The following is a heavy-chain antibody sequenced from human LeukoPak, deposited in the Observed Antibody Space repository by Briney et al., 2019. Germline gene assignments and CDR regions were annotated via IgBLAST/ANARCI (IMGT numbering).Heavy chain of an antibody. J-gene: IGHJ4*02. D-gene: IGHD1-26*01. V-gene: IGHV3-11*01. CDR3: ARGSEYSGSYFPLFDY. CDR2: ISSSGSTI. CDR1: GFTFSDYY. Sequence: GGSLRLSCAASGFTFSDYYMSWIRQAPGKGLEWVSYISSSGSTIYYADSVKGRFTISRDNAKNSLYLRMNSLRAEDTAVYYCARGSEYSGSYFPLFDYWGQGTLVTVSS.